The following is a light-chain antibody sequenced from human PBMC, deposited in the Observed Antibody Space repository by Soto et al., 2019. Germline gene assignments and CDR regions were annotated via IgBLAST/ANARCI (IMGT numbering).Light chain of an antibody. V-gene: IGKV1-39*01. CDR3: QQSYSTPRT. CDR1: QSISSY. CDR2: AAS. J-gene: IGKJ1*01. Sequence: DIQMTQSPSSLSASVGDRVTITCRASQSISSYLNWYQQKPGKAPKLLIYAASNLQSGVPSRFSGSGSGTDFTLTISSLQPEDFATYYCQQSYSTPRTFGQGNKVEIK.